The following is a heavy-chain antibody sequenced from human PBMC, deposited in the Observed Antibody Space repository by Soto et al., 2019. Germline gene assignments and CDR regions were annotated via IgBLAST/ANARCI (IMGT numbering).Heavy chain of an antibody. Sequence: QVQLVESGGGLGKPGGSLRLSCAASGFTLSDYDISWIRQAPGQGLVWVSYISNSGSTIYFADSVTGRVTISSHNAKNTLYLQTNSLRGEVAAVYYCASRGAYSDFWSGYSSYGGYFDYWGQGTLVTVSS. CDR2: ISNSGSTI. CDR3: ASRGAYSDFWSGYSSYGGYFDY. D-gene: IGHD3-3*01. CDR1: GFTLSDYD. V-gene: IGHV3-11*01. J-gene: IGHJ4*02.